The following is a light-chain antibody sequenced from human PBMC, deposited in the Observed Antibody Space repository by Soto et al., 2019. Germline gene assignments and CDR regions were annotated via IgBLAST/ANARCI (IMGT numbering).Light chain of an antibody. CDR3: QSYDSSLSGGV. Sequence: QLVLTQPPSVSGAPGQKVTISCTRSSSXXGAAYDVHWYQHLPGTAPKLLIYGNNNRPSGVPDRFSGSKSGTSASLAITGXQAXXXXDXYCQSYDSSLSGGVFGGGTKLTVL. V-gene: IGLV1-40*01. CDR2: GNN. CDR1: SSXXGAAYD. J-gene: IGLJ3*02.